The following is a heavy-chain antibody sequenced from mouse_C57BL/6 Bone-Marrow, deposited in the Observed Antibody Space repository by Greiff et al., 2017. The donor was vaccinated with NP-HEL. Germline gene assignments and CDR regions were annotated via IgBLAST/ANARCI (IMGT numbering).Heavy chain of an antibody. CDR1: GYTFTNYW. V-gene: IGHV1-63*01. J-gene: IGHJ2*01. D-gene: IGHD1-1*02. CDR2: IYPGGGYT. CDR3: AISALDEGGFDY. Sequence: QVQLQQSGAELVRPGTSVKMSCKASGYTFTNYWIGWAKQRPGHGLEWIGDIYPGGGYTNYNEKFKGKATLTADKYSSTAYMQFSSLTSEDSAIYYCAISALDEGGFDYWGQGTTLTVSS.